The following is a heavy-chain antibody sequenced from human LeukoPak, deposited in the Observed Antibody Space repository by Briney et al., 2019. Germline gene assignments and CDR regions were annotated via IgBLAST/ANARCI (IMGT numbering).Heavy chain of an antibody. D-gene: IGHD1-26*01. CDR3: AVGDGIGKQPRGYYFDI. J-gene: IGHJ4*02. CDR2: TGIHSVHT. V-gene: IGHV3-23*01. Sequence: GGSLRLSCAASGFTFILHAMSWVRQAPGKGLEWVSTTGIHSVHTLCADAVKGRFTLSRDNSKNTLDLQMNNLRVDDTAIYYCAVGDGIGKQPRGYYFDIWGRGTLVPVSS. CDR1: GFTFILHA.